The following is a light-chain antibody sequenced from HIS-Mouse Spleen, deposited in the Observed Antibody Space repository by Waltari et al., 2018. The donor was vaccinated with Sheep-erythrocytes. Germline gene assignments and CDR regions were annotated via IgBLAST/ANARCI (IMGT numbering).Light chain of an antibody. Sequence: DIVMTQSPDSLAVSLGERATIHCKSSQSVLYSSNHKNYLAWYQQKPGQPPKLLIYWASTRESGVPDRFSGSGSGTDFTLTISSLQAEDVAVYYCQQYYSTPLTFGGGTK. CDR3: QQYYSTPLT. J-gene: IGKJ4*01. CDR1: QSVLYSSNHKNY. V-gene: IGKV4-1*01. CDR2: WAS.